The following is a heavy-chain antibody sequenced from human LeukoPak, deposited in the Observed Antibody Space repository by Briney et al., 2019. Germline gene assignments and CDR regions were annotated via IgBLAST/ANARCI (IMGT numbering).Heavy chain of an antibody. D-gene: IGHD3-10*01. CDR2: IRYDGSNK. CDR3: AKPFDFDY. CDR1: GFTFSSYW. J-gene: IGHJ4*02. Sequence: GGSLRLSCAASGFTFSSYWMSWVCQAPGKGLEWVAFIRYDGSNKYYADSVKGRFTISRDNSKNTLYLQMNSLRAEDTAVYYCAKPFDFDYWGQGTLVTVSS. V-gene: IGHV3-30*02.